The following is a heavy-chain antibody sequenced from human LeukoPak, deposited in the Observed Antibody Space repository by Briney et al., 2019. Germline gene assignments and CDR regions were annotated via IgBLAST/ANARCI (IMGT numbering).Heavy chain of an antibody. CDR3: AKWGSGSYYKGSFDY. Sequence: PGGSLRLSCAASGFTVSSNYMSWVRQAPGKGLEWVSTISGSGESTYYADSVKGRFTISRDSSKNTLYLQMNSLRAEDTAVYYCAKWGSGSYYKGSFDYWGQGTLVTVSS. CDR2: ISGSGEST. V-gene: IGHV3-23*01. J-gene: IGHJ4*02. CDR1: GFTVSSNY. D-gene: IGHD3-10*01.